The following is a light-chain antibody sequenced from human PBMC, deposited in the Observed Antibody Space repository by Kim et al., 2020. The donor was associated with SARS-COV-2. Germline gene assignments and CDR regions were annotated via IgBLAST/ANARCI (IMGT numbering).Light chain of an antibody. CDR2: DNK. CDR3: QSYNNGNQV. J-gene: IGLJ2*01. V-gene: IGLV6-57*03. CDR1: SGSIANNY. Sequence: GKAGTIPRNRSSGSIANNYVQWYQQRPGSAPTIVIYDNKQRPSGVPDRFSGSIDSSSNSASLSISGLRTEDEADYYCQSYNNGNQVFGGGTQLTVL.